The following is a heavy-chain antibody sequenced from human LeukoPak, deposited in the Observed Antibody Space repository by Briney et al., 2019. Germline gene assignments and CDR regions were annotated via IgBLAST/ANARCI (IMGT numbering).Heavy chain of an antibody. CDR1: GYTFTSYG. CDR2: INPSGGST. D-gene: IGHD3-16*02. CDR3: ARGPNRAPNWFDP. Sequence: ASVKVSCKASGYTFTSYGISWVRQAPGQGLEWMGIINPSGGSTSYAQKFQGRVTVTRDTSTSTVYMELSSLRSEDTAVYYCARGPNRAPNWFDPWGQGTLVTVSS. J-gene: IGHJ5*02. V-gene: IGHV1-46*01.